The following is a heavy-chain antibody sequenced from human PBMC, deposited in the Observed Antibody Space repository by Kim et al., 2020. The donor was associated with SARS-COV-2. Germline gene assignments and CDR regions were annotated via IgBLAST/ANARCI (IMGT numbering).Heavy chain of an antibody. Sequence: SETLSLTCTVSGGSISTSSYYWGWIRQPPGKGLEWIGTIYFSWNTYYNPSLKSRVAISVDTSKNQFSLKLNSMTAADTAVYYCVRHPSNYDGSGSYYYFFYGMDVWGQGTTVTVSS. CDR2: IYFSWNT. CDR1: GGSISTSSYY. CDR3: VRHPSNYDGSGSYYYFFYGMDV. J-gene: IGHJ6*02. D-gene: IGHD3-10*01. V-gene: IGHV4-39*01.